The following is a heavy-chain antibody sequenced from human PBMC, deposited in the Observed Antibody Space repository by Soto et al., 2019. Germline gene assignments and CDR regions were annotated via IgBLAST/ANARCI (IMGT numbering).Heavy chain of an antibody. CDR3: ARGMATTDAFDI. Sequence: PVGSLRLSCAASGFTFSSYDMHWVRQATGKGLEWVSAIGTAGDTYYPGSVKGRFTISRENAKNSLYLQMNSLRAGDTAVYYCARGMATTDAFDIWGQGTMVTVSS. V-gene: IGHV3-13*01. D-gene: IGHD5-12*01. CDR2: IGTAGDT. CDR1: GFTFSSYD. J-gene: IGHJ3*02.